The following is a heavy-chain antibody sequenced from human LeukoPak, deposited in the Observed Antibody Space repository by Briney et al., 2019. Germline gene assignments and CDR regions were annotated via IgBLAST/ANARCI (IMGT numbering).Heavy chain of an antibody. D-gene: IGHD1-26*01. Sequence: SETLSLTCTVSGGSISSYYWSWIRQPTGKGLEWIGYIYYSGSTNYNPSLKSRVTISVDTSKNQFSLKLSSVTAADTAVYYCARDIVGATDYWGQGTLVTVSS. J-gene: IGHJ4*02. CDR1: GGSISSYY. V-gene: IGHV4-59*01. CDR3: ARDIVGATDY. CDR2: IYYSGST.